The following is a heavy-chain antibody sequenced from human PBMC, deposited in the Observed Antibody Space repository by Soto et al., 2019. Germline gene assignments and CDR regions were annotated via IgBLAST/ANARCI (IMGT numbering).Heavy chain of an antibody. CDR2: IVVGSGNT. J-gene: IGHJ4*02. CDR1: GFTFTSSA. CDR3: AADYEFGELLGGY. Sequence: GASVMVSCKASGFTFTSSAVQWVRQARGQRLEWIGWIVVGSGNTNYAQKFQERVTITRDMSTSTAYMELSSLRSEDTAVYYCAADYEFGELLGGYWGQGTLVTVS. D-gene: IGHD3-10*01. V-gene: IGHV1-58*01.